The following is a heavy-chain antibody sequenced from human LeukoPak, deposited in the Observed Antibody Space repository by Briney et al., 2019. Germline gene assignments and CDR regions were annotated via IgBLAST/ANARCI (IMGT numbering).Heavy chain of an antibody. Sequence: SETLSLTCTVSGGSISSSSYYWGWIRQPPGKGLEWIGSIYYSGSTYYNPSLKSRVTISVDTSKNQFSLKLSSVTAADTAVYYCARTDYYYYYMDVWGKGTTVTVSS. J-gene: IGHJ6*03. V-gene: IGHV4-39*01. CDR3: ARTDYYYYYMDV. CDR1: GGSISSSSYY. CDR2: IYYSGST.